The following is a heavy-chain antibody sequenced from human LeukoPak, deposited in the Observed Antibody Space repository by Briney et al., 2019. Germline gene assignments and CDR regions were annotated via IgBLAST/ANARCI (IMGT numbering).Heavy chain of an antibody. CDR2: TYYRSKWYN. Sequence: SQTLSLTCALSGDSVSSNSAAWNWIRQSPSRGLEWLGRTYYRSKWYNDYAVSVKSRITINPDTSKNQFSLQLNSVTAADTAVYYCARVGGEYSSSMYNWFDPWGQVTLVTVSS. V-gene: IGHV6-1*01. CDR3: ARVGGEYSSSMYNWFDP. D-gene: IGHD6-6*01. CDR1: GDSVSSNSAA. J-gene: IGHJ5*02.